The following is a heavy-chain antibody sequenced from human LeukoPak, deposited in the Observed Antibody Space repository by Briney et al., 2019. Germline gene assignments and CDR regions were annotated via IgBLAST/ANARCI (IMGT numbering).Heavy chain of an antibody. V-gene: IGHV3-48*03. Sequence: GGSLRLSCAASEFTFSNYEMKWVRQAPGKGLEWVSSITSDSRTIYYADSVKGRFTISRDNAKNSLYLQMNSLRAEDTAVYSCARNYYYYMDVWGKGTTVIVSS. CDR1: EFTFSNYE. CDR3: ARNYYYYMDV. CDR2: ITSDSRTI. J-gene: IGHJ6*03.